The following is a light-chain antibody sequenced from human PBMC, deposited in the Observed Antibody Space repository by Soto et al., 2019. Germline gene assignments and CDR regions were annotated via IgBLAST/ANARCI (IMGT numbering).Light chain of an antibody. V-gene: IGKV3-20*01. Sequence: EIVLKQSPGTLSLSPGERATLSCRASQSVSSNYLAWYQQKPGQAPRLLIYGASTRAAGVPDRFSGSGSGTDFTLTITRLEPEDFAVYYCQQYGRSPLLYAFGQGTKLGVK. CDR3: QQYGRSPLLYA. J-gene: IGKJ2*01. CDR2: GAS. CDR1: QSVSSNY.